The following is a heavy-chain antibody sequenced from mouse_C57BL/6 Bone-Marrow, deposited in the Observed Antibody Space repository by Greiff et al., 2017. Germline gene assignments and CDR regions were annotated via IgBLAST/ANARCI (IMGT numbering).Heavy chain of an antibody. CDR2: IYPRSGNT. J-gene: IGHJ4*01. V-gene: IGHV1-81*01. D-gene: IGHD2-3*01. CDR3: ASLGVYDVYYGAMDY. CDR1: GYTFTSYG. Sequence: QVQLQQSGAELARPGASVKLSCKASGYTFTSYGISWVKQRTGQGLEWIGGIYPRSGNTYYNEKFKGKATLTADKSSSTAYMELRSLTSADAAVYFCASLGVYDVYYGAMDYWGQGTSVTVSS.